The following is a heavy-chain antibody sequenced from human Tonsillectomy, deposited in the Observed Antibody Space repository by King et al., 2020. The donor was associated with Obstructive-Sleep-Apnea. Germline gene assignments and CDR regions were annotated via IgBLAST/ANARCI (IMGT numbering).Heavy chain of an antibody. CDR3: AKAGDGTMRGHFDY. Sequence: VQLVESWGGLVQPGRSLRLSCSASGCTFDDYAMHWVRQVPGKGLACVSGIDLKSGNIHYGDSVKCRFTISRDNAKNSLYLQMNSLRPEDTALYYCAKAGDGTMRGHFDYWGQGTLVTVSS. J-gene: IGHJ4*02. CDR1: GCTFDDYA. CDR2: IDLKSGNI. D-gene: IGHD3-22*01. V-gene: IGHV3-9*01.